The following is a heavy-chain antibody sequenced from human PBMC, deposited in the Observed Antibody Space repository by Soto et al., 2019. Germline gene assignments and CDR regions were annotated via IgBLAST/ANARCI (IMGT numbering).Heavy chain of an antibody. V-gene: IGHV4-34*01. CDR2: INHSGST. CDR3: ASTRARYCSSTNCRHNRFDP. D-gene: IGHD2-2*01. Sequence: SETLSLTCAVYGGSFSGYYWSWIRQPPGKGLEWIGEINHSGSTNYNPSLKSRVTISVDTSKNQFSLKLSSVTAADTAVYYCASTRARYCSSTNCRHNRFDPWGQGTLVTVSS. CDR1: GGSFSGYY. J-gene: IGHJ5*02.